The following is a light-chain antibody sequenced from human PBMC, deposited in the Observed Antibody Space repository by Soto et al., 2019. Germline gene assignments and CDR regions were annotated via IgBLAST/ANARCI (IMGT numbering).Light chain of an antibody. V-gene: IGKV3-20*01. J-gene: IGKJ2*01. CDR1: QSVSTSS. Sequence: IVLTQSPGTLSLSPGERATLSCRASQSVSTSSLAWYQQKPGQAPRLLIYGASNRATGIPDRVSASGSGADFTLSISRLEPEDFAMYYCQQYGSSPYTFGQGTKLAIK. CDR2: GAS. CDR3: QQYGSSPYT.